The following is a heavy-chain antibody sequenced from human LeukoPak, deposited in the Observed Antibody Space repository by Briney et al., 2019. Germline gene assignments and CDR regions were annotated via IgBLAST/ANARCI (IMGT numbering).Heavy chain of an antibody. CDR3: ARASAYKPPLDGGDDSFDY. CDR2: ISALNGKS. V-gene: IGHV1-18*01. J-gene: IGHJ4*02. CDR1: GYNFDIFG. Sequence: GASVKVSCKASGYNFDIFGMTWVRQAPGQGFEWIGWISALNGKSDYAQNFRGRVTMTMDTSTNTVYLELRSLRSDDTAVYYCARASAYKPPLDGGDDSFDYWSQGTLVTVSS. D-gene: IGHD3-3*01.